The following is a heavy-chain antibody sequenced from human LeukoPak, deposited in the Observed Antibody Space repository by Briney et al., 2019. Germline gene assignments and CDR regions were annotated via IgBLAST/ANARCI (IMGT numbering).Heavy chain of an antibody. D-gene: IGHD3-22*01. J-gene: IGHJ3*02. CDR1: GGSISSSSYY. CDR3: ARDWDYYDSTGFYLGSAFDI. V-gene: IGHV4-39*07. Sequence: SETLSLTCTVSGGSISSSSYYWGWIRQPPGKGLEWIGSIYYSGSTYYNPSLKSRVTISIDTSKNQFSLRLSSVTAADTAIYYCARDWDYYDSTGFYLGSAFDIWGQGTMVSVSS. CDR2: IYYSGST.